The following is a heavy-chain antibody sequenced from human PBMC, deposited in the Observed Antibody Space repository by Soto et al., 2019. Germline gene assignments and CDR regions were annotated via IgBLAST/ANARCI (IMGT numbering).Heavy chain of an antibody. CDR3: ARDLGTGTDY. J-gene: IGHJ4*02. CDR2: IYHSGAT. V-gene: IGHV4-4*02. CDR1: GDSITSSNW. Sequence: QVQLQESGPGLVKPSGTMSLTCAVSGDSITSSNWWSWVRQAPGKGLEWIGEIYHSGATTYNPSLKSRATISVDPSNNHCSQKMTSVTAADTAVDFFARDLGTGTDYWGRGTLVTV.